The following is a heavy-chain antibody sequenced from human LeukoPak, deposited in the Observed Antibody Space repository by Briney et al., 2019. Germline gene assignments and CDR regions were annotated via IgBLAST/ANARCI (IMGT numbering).Heavy chain of an antibody. Sequence: PGGSLKLSCAASGFSFSSYAMSWVRQAPGKGLEWVSSISGSGDNTYYAESVKGRFTISRDNSKNTLFLQMNSLRAEDTAVYYCGKAIGSGAYYRPDYWGQGTLVTVSS. CDR1: GFSFSSYA. CDR2: ISGSGDNT. D-gene: IGHD3-10*01. J-gene: IGHJ4*02. V-gene: IGHV3-23*01. CDR3: GKAIGSGAYYRPDY.